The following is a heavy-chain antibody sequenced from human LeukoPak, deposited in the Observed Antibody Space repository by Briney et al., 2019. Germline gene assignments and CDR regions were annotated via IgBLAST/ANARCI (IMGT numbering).Heavy chain of an antibody. Sequence: GGSLRLSCAASGFAFSDSWMTWIRQAPGKGLEWVAFIKGDGSAKKYVDSVKGRFTISRDNAENSLFLQMNSLRAEDTAVYYCARDRGWIQHDIWGQGTMVTVSS. J-gene: IGHJ3*02. CDR3: ARDRGWIQHDI. D-gene: IGHD5-18*01. CDR1: GFAFSDSW. CDR2: IKGDGSAK. V-gene: IGHV3-7*01.